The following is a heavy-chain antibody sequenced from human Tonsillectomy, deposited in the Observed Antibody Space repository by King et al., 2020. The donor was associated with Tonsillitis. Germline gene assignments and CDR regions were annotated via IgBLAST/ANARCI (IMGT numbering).Heavy chain of an antibody. D-gene: IGHD3-22*01. CDR3: ATGDKYYCDNNGYYHY. V-gene: IGHV1-24*01. J-gene: IGHJ4*02. CDR1: GYILTELS. CDR2: FDPEDGET. Sequence: QLVQSGAEVKKPGASVKVSCKVSGYILTELSMHWVRQAPGKGLEWVGGFDPEDGETIYAQNFQGRVTLTEDTSTDTAYMELSSLRSEDTAVYYCATGDKYYCDNNGYYHYWGQGTLVTVSS.